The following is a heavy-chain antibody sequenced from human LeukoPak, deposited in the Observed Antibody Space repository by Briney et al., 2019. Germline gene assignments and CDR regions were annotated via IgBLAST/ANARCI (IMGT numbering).Heavy chain of an antibody. J-gene: IGHJ4*02. CDR1: GASISSYY. D-gene: IGHD6-13*01. CDR3: ARAASSWSFDY. Sequence: PSETLSLTCTVSGASISSYYWSWIRQPPGRGLEWIGHIYDVGTTNYNPSLTTRVPMSVNTSQAQFSLRWASVTAADTAVYYCARAASSWSFDYWGQGTLVTVSS. CDR2: IYDVGTT. V-gene: IGHV4-59*01.